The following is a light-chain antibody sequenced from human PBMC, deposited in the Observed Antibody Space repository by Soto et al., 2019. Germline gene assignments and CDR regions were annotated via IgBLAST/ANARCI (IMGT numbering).Light chain of an antibody. J-gene: IGKJ5*01. CDR2: AAS. V-gene: IGKV1-39*01. Sequence: DIQMTQSPSSLSASVGDSVTITCRASQSISSYLNWYQQKPGKAPKLLIYAASSLQSGVPSRFSGSGSGTDFTLTISSRQPEDLATYYCQQSYSTPSTFRQGTRLEIK. CDR3: QQSYSTPST. CDR1: QSISSY.